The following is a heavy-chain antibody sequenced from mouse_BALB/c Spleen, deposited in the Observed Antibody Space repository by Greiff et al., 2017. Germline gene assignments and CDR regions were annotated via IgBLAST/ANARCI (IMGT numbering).Heavy chain of an antibody. CDR2: IRNKANGYTT. J-gene: IGHJ4*01. D-gene: IGHD1-1*01. CDR1: GFTFTDYY. Sequence: EVKLVESGGGLVQPGGSLRLSCATSGFTFTDYYMSWVRQPPGKALEWLGFIRNKANGYTTEYSASVKGRFTISRDNSQSILYLQMNTLRAEDSATYYCARGYGSSFPYAMDYWGQGTSVTVSS. CDR3: ARGYGSSFPYAMDY. V-gene: IGHV7-3*02.